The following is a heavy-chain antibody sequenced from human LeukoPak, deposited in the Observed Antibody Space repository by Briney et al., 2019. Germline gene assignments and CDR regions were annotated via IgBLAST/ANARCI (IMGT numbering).Heavy chain of an antibody. D-gene: IGHD3-22*01. CDR3: ARGGITYYDSSGLDY. CDR1: GGSLSSYY. V-gene: IGHV4-4*07. J-gene: IGHJ4*02. CDR2: IYTSGST. Sequence: SETLSLTCTVSGGSLSSYYWSWIRQPAGKGLEWIGRIYTSGSTNDNPSLKSRVTMSVDTSKNQFSLKLSSVTAADTAVYYCARGGITYYDSSGLDYWGQGTLVTVSS.